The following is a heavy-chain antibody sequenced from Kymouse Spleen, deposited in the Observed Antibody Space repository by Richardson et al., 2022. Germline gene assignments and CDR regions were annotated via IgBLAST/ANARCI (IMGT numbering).Heavy chain of an antibody. Sequence: QVQLQQWGAGLLKPSETLSLTCAVYGGSFSGYYWSWIRQPPGKGLEWIGEINHSGSTNYNPSLKSRVTISVDTSKNQFSLKLSSVTAADTAVYYCARRGIAAAGPFYYYYYGMDVWGQGTTVTVSS. CDR3: ARRGIAAAGPFYYYYYGMDV. J-gene: IGHJ6*02. CDR2: INHSGST. D-gene: IGHD6-13*01. CDR1: GGSFSGYY. V-gene: IGHV4-34*01.